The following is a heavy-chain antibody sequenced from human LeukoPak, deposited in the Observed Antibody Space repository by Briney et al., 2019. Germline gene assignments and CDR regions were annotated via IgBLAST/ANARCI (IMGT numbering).Heavy chain of an antibody. CDR2: INWNGNNV. CDR3: ARVRKQYYYDNSHHRDASDV. Sequence: GGALRLSRVTSGFTFDDYGMNWVRQARGKGREWVSNINWNGNNVDYADTVKGRFTIARDKAKNSLHLQMNSLRAEDTAVYYCARVRKQYYYDNSHHRDASDVWGQGTMVIVSS. J-gene: IGHJ3*01. V-gene: IGHV3-20*04. D-gene: IGHD3-22*01. CDR1: GFTFDDYG.